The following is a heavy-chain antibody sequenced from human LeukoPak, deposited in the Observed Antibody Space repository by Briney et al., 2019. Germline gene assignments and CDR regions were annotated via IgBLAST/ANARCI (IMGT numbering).Heavy chain of an antibody. Sequence: GESLKISCKGSGYSFPTYWIGWVRQMPGKGLEWMGIIYPGDSDTRYSPSFQGQVTISADKSISTAYLQWSSPKASDTAMYYCARHRNSHDYVPPYYFDYWGQGTLVTVSS. J-gene: IGHJ4*02. D-gene: IGHD4-17*01. CDR1: GYSFPTYW. CDR2: IYPGDSDT. V-gene: IGHV5-51*01. CDR3: ARHRNSHDYVPPYYFDY.